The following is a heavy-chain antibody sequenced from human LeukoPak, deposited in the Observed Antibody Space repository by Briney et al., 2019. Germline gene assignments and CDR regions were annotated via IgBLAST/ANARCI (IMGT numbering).Heavy chain of an antibody. V-gene: IGHV3-23*01. Sequence: PGGSLRLSCAASGFTFSSYAVSWVRQAPGKGLEWVSAISGSGGSTYYADSVKGRFTISRDNSKNTLYLQMNSLRAEDTAVYYCAKGAGSGSYSLLFDYWGQGTLVTVSS. J-gene: IGHJ4*02. D-gene: IGHD3-10*01. CDR2: ISGSGGST. CDR1: GFTFSSYA. CDR3: AKGAGSGSYSLLFDY.